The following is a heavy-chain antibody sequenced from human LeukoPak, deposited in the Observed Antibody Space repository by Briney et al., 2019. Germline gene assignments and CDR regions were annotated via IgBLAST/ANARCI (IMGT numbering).Heavy chain of an antibody. Sequence: GGSLRLSCAASGFAFSDSWMTWIRQAPGKGLERVAFIKGDGSAKKYVDSVKGRFTISRDNAKNSLFLQMNSLRAKDTAVYYCARDRGWIQHDIWGQGTMVTVSS. J-gene: IGHJ3*02. CDR3: ARDRGWIQHDI. D-gene: IGHD5-18*01. V-gene: IGHV3-7*01. CDR2: IKGDGSAK. CDR1: GFAFSDSW.